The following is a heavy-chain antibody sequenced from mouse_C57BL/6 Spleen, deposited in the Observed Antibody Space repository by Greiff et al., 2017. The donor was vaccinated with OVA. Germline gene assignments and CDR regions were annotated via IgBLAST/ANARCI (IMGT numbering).Heavy chain of an antibody. CDR1: GFTFSSYA. CDR2: ISDGGSYT. J-gene: IGHJ4*01. CDR3: ARDSRGYYAMDY. Sequence: DVKLVESGGGLVKPGGSLKLSCAASGFTFSSYAMSWVRQTPEKRLEWVATISDGGSYTYYPDNVKGRFTISRDNAKNNLYMQMSHLKSEDTAMYYCARDSRGYYAMDYWGQGTSVTVSS. V-gene: IGHV5-4*01.